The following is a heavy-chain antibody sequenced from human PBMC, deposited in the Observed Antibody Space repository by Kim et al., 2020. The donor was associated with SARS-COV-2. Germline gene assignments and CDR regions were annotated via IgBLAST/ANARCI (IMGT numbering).Heavy chain of an antibody. CDR1: GFSFDDYA. CDR3: AKKRSVYGHTYFYY. CDR2: IRGGGEKK. D-gene: IGHD3-10*01. V-gene: IGHV3-23*01. J-gene: IGHJ6*01. Sequence: GGSLRLSCVGSGFSFDDYAMSWVRQAPGQGLEWVSFIRGGGEKKFSAASVRGRFTISRDNSKNTLYLQMNNLKDEDTALYYCAKKRSVYGHTYFYY.